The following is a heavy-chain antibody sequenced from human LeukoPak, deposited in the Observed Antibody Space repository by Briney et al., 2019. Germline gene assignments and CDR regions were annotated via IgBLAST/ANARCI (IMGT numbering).Heavy chain of an antibody. CDR2: INSINAV. V-gene: IGHV3-48*01. Sequence: PGGSLRLSCVASGFPFSSYWMTWVRQAPGKGLEWISYINSINAVYYTDSVEGRFSISRDNAKNSLYLQMNSLRVEDTAIYYCARVSARGYDYWGRGTLVTVSS. D-gene: IGHD5-18*01. CDR1: GFPFSSYW. CDR3: ARVSARGYDY. J-gene: IGHJ4*02.